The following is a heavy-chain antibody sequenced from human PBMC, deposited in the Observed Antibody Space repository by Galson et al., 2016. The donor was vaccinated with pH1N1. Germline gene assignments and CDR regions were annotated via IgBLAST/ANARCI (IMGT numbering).Heavy chain of an antibody. D-gene: IGHD5-18*01. Sequence: SLRLSCAASGFTFDDYAMHWVRQAPGKGLEWVSGISWNSGSIGYADSVKGRFTIPRDNAKNSLYLQMNSLRAEDTALYYCAKVTGYHYGYVDYWGQGTLVTVSS. V-gene: IGHV3-9*01. CDR1: GFTFDDYA. CDR3: AKVTGYHYGYVDY. J-gene: IGHJ4*02. CDR2: ISWNSGSI.